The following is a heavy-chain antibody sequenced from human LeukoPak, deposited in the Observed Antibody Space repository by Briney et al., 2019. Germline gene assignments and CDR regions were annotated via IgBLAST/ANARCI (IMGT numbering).Heavy chain of an antibody. D-gene: IGHD5-12*01. CDR3: ARCNSGYDGYFDL. V-gene: IGHV4-59*11. J-gene: IGHJ2*01. CDR1: GGSMSSRS. CDR2: VYYSGIT. Sequence: SETLSLTCAVYGGSMSSRSWNWLRQAPGKGLEWIGYVYYSGITKYNPSLNSRVTLSLDTSKNQFSLTVTSVTAADTALYYCARCNSGYDGYFDLWGRGILVSVSS.